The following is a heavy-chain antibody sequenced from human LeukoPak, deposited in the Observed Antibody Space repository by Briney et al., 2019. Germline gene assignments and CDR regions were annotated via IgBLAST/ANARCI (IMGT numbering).Heavy chain of an antibody. V-gene: IGHV4-38-2*01. CDR2: IYHSGST. D-gene: IGHD2-2*01. Sequence: PSETLSLTCAVSGYSISSGYYWGWIRQPPGKGLEWIGSIYHSGSTYYNPSLKSRVTISVDTSKNQFSLKLSSVTAADTAVYYCARLRDEYQLLLLEIYYFDYWGQGTLVTVSS. CDR1: GYSISSGYY. CDR3: ARLRDEYQLLLLEIYYFDY. J-gene: IGHJ4*02.